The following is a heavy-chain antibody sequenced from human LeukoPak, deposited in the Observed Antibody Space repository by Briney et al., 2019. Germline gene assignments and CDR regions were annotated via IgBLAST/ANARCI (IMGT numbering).Heavy chain of an antibody. CDR2: INQDGSEE. D-gene: IGHD5-24*01. J-gene: IGHJ4*02. V-gene: IGHV3-7*01. CDR3: ARERDGRFFDY. Sequence: GGSLRLSCAVSGLRFESFWMSWVRQARGKGLEWVANINQDGSEEYFVDSVRGRFTISRDSSKNSLHLQMNTLRAEDTAVYYCARERDGRFFDYWGQGTLVTVSS. CDR1: GLRFESFW.